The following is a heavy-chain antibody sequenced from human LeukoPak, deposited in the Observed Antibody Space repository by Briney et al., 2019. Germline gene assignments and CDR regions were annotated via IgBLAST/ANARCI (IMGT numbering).Heavy chain of an antibody. V-gene: IGHV1-2*02. J-gene: IGHJ6*03. Sequence: ASVKVSCKASGYTFTGYHMHWVRQAPGQGLEWMGWINPDSGGTDYAQKFQGRVTMTRDTSISTAYMKLSRLRSDDTAMYYCARTFYYGSGRARYMDVWGKGTTVTVSS. D-gene: IGHD3-10*01. CDR1: GYTFTGYH. CDR2: INPDSGGT. CDR3: ARTFYYGSGRARYMDV.